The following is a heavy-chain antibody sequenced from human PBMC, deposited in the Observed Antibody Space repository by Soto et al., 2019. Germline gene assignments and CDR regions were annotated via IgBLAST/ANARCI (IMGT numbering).Heavy chain of an antibody. J-gene: IGHJ4*02. V-gene: IGHV3-72*01. Sequence: EVQLVESGGGLVQPGGSLRLSCAASGFTFSDHYMYWVRQAPGKGLEWVGRSRNKANSYRTEYAASVKGRFTISRDESKNSLYLQMNSLKTEDTAVYYCARLSGSYTRGLDYWGQGTLVTVSS. D-gene: IGHD1-26*01. CDR3: ARLSGSYTRGLDY. CDR2: SRNKANSYRT. CDR1: GFTFSDHY.